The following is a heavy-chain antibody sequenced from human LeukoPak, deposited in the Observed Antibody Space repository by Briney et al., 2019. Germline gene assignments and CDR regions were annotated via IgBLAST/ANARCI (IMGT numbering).Heavy chain of an antibody. J-gene: IGHJ4*02. CDR1: GGSISSSSYY. V-gene: IGHV4-39*07. CDR2: IYYSGST. CDR3: ARSIVLVTAYFDY. D-gene: IGHD3-22*01. Sequence: SETLSLTCTVSGGSISSSSYYWGWIRQPPGKGLEWIGSIYYSGSTYYNPSLKSRVTISVDTSKNHFSLKLSSVTAADTAVYYCARSIVLVTAYFDYWGQGTLVTVSS.